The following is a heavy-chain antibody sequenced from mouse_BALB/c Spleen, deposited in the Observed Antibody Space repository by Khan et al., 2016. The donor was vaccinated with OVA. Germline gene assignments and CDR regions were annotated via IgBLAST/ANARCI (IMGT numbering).Heavy chain of an antibody. D-gene: IGHD1-1*01. Sequence: QVQLQQPGPGLVAPSQSLSITCTVSGFSLTSYGVGWVRQPPGTGLEWLGVIWGDGSTNYHSALISRLNINKDNSKSQVFLKLNSLQTDDTATYYCALYYYGRAWFAYWGQGTLVTVSA. CDR2: IWGDGST. CDR3: ALYYYGRAWFAY. V-gene: IGHV2-3*01. J-gene: IGHJ3*01. CDR1: GFSLTSYG.